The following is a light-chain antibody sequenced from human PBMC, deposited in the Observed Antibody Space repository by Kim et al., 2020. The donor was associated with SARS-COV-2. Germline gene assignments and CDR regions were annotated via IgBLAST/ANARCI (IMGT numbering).Light chain of an antibody. CDR1: QSVSSNS. CDR3: QQYGDSGA. CDR2: DAS. J-gene: IGKJ2*01. V-gene: IGKV3-20*01. Sequence: EIVLTQSPGTLSLSPGERATLSCRASQSVSSNSLAWYQQKPGQAPRLLIYDASSTSTGIPERFSGSGSGTDFTLTISRLEPEDFAVYFCQQYGDSGAFGQGTKLEI.